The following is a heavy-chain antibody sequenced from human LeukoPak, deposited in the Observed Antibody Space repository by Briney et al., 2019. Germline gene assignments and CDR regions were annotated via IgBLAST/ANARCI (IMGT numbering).Heavy chain of an antibody. CDR3: ARRSKNYDVLTGGDYFDY. Sequence: GESLKISCKGSGYSFTNYWIGWVRQMPGKGLECMGFIDPRDSDTTYSPSFQGQVTISVDKSISTAYLQWSSLKASDTAMYYCARRSKNYDVLTGGDYFDYWGQGTLVTVSS. D-gene: IGHD3-9*01. CDR2: IDPRDSDT. CDR1: GYSFTNYW. V-gene: IGHV5-51*01. J-gene: IGHJ4*02.